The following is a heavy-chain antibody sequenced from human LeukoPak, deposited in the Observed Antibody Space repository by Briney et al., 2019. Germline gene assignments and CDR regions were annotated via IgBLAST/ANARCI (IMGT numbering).Heavy chain of an antibody. CDR2: ISIYSGNT. CDR3: ARDPGGTWGFDY. Sequence: GASVKVSCKASGGTFSSYAISWARQAPGQGLEWMGWISIYSGNTNYAQKFQDRISMTTDTSTSTAYMELRSPKSDDTAVYYCARDPGGTWGFDYWGQGALVTVSS. J-gene: IGHJ4*02. V-gene: IGHV1-18*01. CDR1: GGTFSSYA. D-gene: IGHD7-27*01.